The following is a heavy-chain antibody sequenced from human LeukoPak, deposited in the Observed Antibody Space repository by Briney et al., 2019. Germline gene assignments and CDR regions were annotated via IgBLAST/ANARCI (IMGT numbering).Heavy chain of an antibody. D-gene: IGHD3-3*01. Sequence: SVKVSCKASGGTFSSYAISWVRQAPGQGLEWMGRIIPILGIANYAQKFQGRVTITADKSTSTAYMELSSLRSEDTAVYYCARGSMSPRDDFWSGYYFFGYYGMDVWGQGTTVTVSS. CDR3: ARGSMSPRDDFWSGYYFFGYYGMDV. V-gene: IGHV1-69*04. J-gene: IGHJ6*02. CDR1: GGTFSSYA. CDR2: IIPILGIA.